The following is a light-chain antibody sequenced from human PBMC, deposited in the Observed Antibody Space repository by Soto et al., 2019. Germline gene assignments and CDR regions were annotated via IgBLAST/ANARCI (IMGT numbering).Light chain of an antibody. J-gene: IGKJ5*01. CDR1: QSVNSF. CDR2: GAS. CDR3: QQYINWPPRIT. Sequence: EIVMTQSPATPSVSPGERATLSCRASQSVNSFLAWYQQKPGQAPRLLIYGASTRATGIPARFSGSGSGTEFTLTISSLQSDDFALYYCQQYINWPPRITFGQGTRLEIK. V-gene: IGKV3D-15*01.